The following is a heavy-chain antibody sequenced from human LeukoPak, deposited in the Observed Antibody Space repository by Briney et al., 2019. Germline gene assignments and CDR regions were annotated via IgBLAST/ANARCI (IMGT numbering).Heavy chain of an antibody. CDR2: IWYDGSNK. J-gene: IGHJ4*02. CDR3: ARDYCSSISCQDY. D-gene: IGHD2-2*01. Sequence: GGSLRLPCAASGFTFRSYGMHWVRQSPGQGLEWVAIIWYDGSNKYYADSVKGRFTISRDNSKNTAYLQMNSLRAEDTAVYYCARDYCSSISCQDYWGQGTLVTVAS. CDR1: GFTFRSYG. V-gene: IGHV3-33*01.